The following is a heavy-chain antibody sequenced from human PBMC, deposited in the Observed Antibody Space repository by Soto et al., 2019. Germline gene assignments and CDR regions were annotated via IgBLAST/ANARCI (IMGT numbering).Heavy chain of an antibody. CDR3: ARGGNSNTPLAFDY. D-gene: IGHD4-4*01. CDR2: IYTSGST. CDR1: GGSISSYY. V-gene: IGHV4-4*07. Sequence: PSETLSLTCTVSGGSISSYYWSWIRQPAGKGLEWIGRIYTSGSTNYNPSLKSRVTMSVDTFKNQFSLKLSSVTAADTAVYYCARGGNSNTPLAFDYWGQGTLVTVSS. J-gene: IGHJ4*02.